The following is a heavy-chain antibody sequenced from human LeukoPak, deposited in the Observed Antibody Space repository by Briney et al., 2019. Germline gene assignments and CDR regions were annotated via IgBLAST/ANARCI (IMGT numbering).Heavy chain of an antibody. D-gene: IGHD3-22*01. J-gene: IGHJ1*01. CDR2: ISYSVNTI. CDR3: AIMHGYYDGTGYWVQ. CDR1: VVTFSSFE. Sequence: GGSLRLSCVASVVTFSSFEMNWVRLAPGKGLEWVSYISYSVNTIYYADSVKGRFTISRDNAKNSLYLQMNSLRDEDTAVYYCAIMHGYYDGTGYWVQWGQGTLVTVSS. V-gene: IGHV3-48*03.